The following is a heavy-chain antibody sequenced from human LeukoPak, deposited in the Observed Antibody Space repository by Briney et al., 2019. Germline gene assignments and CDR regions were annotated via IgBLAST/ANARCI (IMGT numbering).Heavy chain of an antibody. CDR3: ARVPMVTFFDY. D-gene: IGHD4/OR15-4a*01. Sequence: SETLSLTCTVSGGSISSSSYYWGWIRQPPGKGLEWIGSLYYSGSTYYNPSLKSRVTISVDTSKNQFSLKLSSVTAADTAVYYCARVPMVTFFDYWGQGTLVTVSS. CDR2: LYYSGST. J-gene: IGHJ4*02. CDR1: GGSISSSSYY. V-gene: IGHV4-39*01.